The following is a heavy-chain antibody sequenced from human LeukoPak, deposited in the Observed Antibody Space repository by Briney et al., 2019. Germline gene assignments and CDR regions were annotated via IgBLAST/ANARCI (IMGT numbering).Heavy chain of an antibody. V-gene: IGHV4-34*01. CDR1: GGSFSGYY. Sequence: PSETLSLTCAVYGGSFSGYYWSWIRQPPGKGLEWIGEINHSGSTNYNPSLKSRVTISVDTSKNQFSLKLSSVTAADTAVYYCARGGGRITIFGVVPNLPDYWGQGTLVTVSS. J-gene: IGHJ4*02. CDR3: ARGGGRITIFGVVPNLPDY. D-gene: IGHD3-3*01. CDR2: INHSGST.